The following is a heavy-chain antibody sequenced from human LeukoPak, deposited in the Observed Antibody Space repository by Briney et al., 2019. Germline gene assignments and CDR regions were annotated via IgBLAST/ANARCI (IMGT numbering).Heavy chain of an antibody. V-gene: IGHV6-1*01. Sequence: SQTLSLTCAISVYSVSSNSAAWNWIRQSPSRGLEWLGRTYYRSKWYYDYAVSVKSRITINPDTSKNQFSLQLNSVTPEDTAVYYCARGPQLVDYYYIDVWGKGTTVTVSS. CDR3: ARGPQLVDYYYIDV. J-gene: IGHJ6*03. D-gene: IGHD6-13*01. CDR1: VYSVSSNSAA. CDR2: TYYRSKWYY.